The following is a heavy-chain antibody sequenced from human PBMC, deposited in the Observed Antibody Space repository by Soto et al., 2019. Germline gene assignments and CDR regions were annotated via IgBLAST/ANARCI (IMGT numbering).Heavy chain of an antibody. D-gene: IGHD2-2*03. CDR3: AREMPGYCSNSACLPGY. CDR1: GYTFTTFG. CDR2: ISADNGNT. Sequence: QVQLVQSGAEVKKPGASVKVSCKASGYTFTTFGLVWVRQAPGQGPEWMGWISADNGNTNYAQKLQGRVTMTRDTSTSTVYMELRSLRSDDTAMYYCAREMPGYCSNSACLPGYWGQGTQVTVSS. J-gene: IGHJ4*02. V-gene: IGHV1-18*01.